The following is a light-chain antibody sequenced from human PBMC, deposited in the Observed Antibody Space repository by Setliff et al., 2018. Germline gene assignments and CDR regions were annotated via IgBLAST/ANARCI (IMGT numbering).Light chain of an antibody. CDR2: SIS. J-gene: IGKJ2*01. Sequence: DIQMTQSPSSLSASVGDSVTITCRASQSITTYLNWYQQKPGKAPNLLIYSISRLQSGVPPRFSGSGSGTAFSLTISSLQPEDFATYYCQQSYNTPYTFGQGTKVDIK. CDR3: QQSYNTPYT. CDR1: QSITTY. V-gene: IGKV1-39*01.